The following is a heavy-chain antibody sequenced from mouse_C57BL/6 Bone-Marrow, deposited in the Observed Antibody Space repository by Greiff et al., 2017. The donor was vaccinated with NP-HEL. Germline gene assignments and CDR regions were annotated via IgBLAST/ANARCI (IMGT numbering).Heavy chain of an antibody. V-gene: IGHV1-15*01. Sequence: QVQLQQSGAELVRPGASVTLSCKASGYTFTDYEMHWVKQTPVHGLEWIGAIDPETGGTAYNQKFKGKAILTADTSSSTAYMELRSLTSEDSAVYYCTRSRDGYYVGYAMDYWGQGTSVTVSS. CDR2: IDPETGGT. CDR3: TRSRDGYYVGYAMDY. D-gene: IGHD2-3*01. J-gene: IGHJ4*01. CDR1: GYTFTDYE.